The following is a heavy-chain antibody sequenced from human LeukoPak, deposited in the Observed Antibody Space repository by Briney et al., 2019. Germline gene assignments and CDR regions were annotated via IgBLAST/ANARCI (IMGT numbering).Heavy chain of an antibody. CDR1: GYTFTGYY. CDR3: ARGEYSYAYDY. J-gene: IGHJ4*02. V-gene: IGHV1-2*02. Sequence: EASVKVSCTASGYTFTGYYMHWVRQAPGQGLEWMGWVTPNTGGTHFAQKFQGRVTMTRDTSISTAYMELTRLRSDDTAVYYCARGEYSYAYDYWGQGTLVTVSS. CDR2: VTPNTGGT. D-gene: IGHD5-18*01.